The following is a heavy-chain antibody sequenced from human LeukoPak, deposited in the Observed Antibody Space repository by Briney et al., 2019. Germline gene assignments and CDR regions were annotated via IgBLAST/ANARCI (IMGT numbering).Heavy chain of an antibody. D-gene: IGHD6-13*01. CDR2: ISYDGSNK. CDR3: AKEYSGTWYYFDY. Sequence: GGSLRLSCAASGFTFSSYGMHWVRQAPGKGLEWVAVISYDGSNKYYADSVKGRFTISRDNSKNTLYLQMNSLRPEDTAVYYCAKEYSGTWYYFDYWGQGTLVTVSS. V-gene: IGHV3-30*18. CDR1: GFTFSSYG. J-gene: IGHJ4*02.